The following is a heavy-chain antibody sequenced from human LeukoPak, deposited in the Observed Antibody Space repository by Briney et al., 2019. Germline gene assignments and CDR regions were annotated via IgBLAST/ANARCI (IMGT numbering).Heavy chain of an antibody. Sequence: PGGSLRLSCAAYGFTFSGYWMTWVRQAPGKGPEWVANTNHDGSEEKYVASVKGRLNISRDNAKNSLYLKWNNLRGEDTAVYYCARGGYDLGSGTYGYGLDVWGQGTTVTVSS. CDR1: GFTFSGYW. CDR3: ARGGYDLGSGTYGYGLDV. V-gene: IGHV3-7*02. J-gene: IGHJ6*02. D-gene: IGHD3-10*01. CDR2: TNHDGSEE.